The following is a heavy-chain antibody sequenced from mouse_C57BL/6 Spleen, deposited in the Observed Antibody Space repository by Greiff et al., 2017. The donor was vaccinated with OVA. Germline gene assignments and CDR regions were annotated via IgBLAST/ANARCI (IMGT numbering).Heavy chain of an antibody. CDR3: ARGGYDYDGGANYYAMDY. CDR2: IDPSDSYT. J-gene: IGHJ4*01. V-gene: IGHV1-69*01. D-gene: IGHD2-4*01. Sequence: QVQLQQPGAELVMPGASVKLSCKASGYTFTSYWMHWVKQRPGQGLEWIGEIDPSDSYTNYNQKFKGKSTLTVDKSSSTAYMQLSSLTSEDSAVYYCARGGYDYDGGANYYAMDYWGQGTSVTVSS. CDR1: GYTFTSYW.